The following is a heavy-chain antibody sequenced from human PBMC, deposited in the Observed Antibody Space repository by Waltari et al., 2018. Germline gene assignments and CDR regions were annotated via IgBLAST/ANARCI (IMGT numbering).Heavy chain of an antibody. V-gene: IGHV3-53*01. CDR1: GFTVSSNY. CDR3: ATTILHDAFDI. CDR2: IYSGGST. J-gene: IGHJ3*02. D-gene: IGHD3-3*01. Sequence: EVQLVESGGGLIQPGGSLRLSCAASGFTVSSNYMIWVRQAPGKGLEWVSVIYSGGSTYYADSVKGRFTISRDNSKNTLYLQMNSLRAEDTAVYYCATTILHDAFDIWGQGTMVTVSS.